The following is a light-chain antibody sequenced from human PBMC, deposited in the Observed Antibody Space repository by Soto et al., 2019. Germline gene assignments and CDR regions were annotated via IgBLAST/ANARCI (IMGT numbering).Light chain of an antibody. CDR1: QSVSSSY. Sequence: EIVLTQSPGTLSLSPGERATLSCRASQSVSSSYLAWYQQKPGQAPRLLIYGASSRATGIPDRFSGSGSGTDFTLTISRLEPEDFAVYYCQQYRSLPRTFGQGTEVEIK. J-gene: IGKJ1*01. V-gene: IGKV3-20*01. CDR2: GAS. CDR3: QQYRSLPRT.